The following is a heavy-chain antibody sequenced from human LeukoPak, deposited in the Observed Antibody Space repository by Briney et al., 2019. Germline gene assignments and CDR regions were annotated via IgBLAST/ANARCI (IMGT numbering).Heavy chain of an antibody. J-gene: IGHJ3*02. CDR1: GYTFTGYY. CDR2: INPNSGGT. D-gene: IGHD4-17*01. Sequence: ASVKVSCEASGYTFTGYYMHWVRQAPGQGLEWMGWINPNSGGTNYAQKFQGRVTMTRDTSISTAYMELSRLRSDDTAVYYCARYYGDYLNDAFDIWGQGTMVTVSS. V-gene: IGHV1-2*02. CDR3: ARYYGDYLNDAFDI.